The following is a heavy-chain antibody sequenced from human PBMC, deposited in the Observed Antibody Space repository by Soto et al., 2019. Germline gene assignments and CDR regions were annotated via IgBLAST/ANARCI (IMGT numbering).Heavy chain of an antibody. D-gene: IGHD4-17*01. J-gene: IGHJ4*02. V-gene: IGHV3-48*01. CDR2: ISASTTSI. Sequence: LRLSCAASGFTFRSYSMNWVRQAPGKGLDWISYISASTTSIYYADSVQGRFTISRDNAKNSLYLQITSLRAEDTAVYYCAKDDYGGNSDHFDHWGQGTLVTVSS. CDR1: GFTFRSYS. CDR3: AKDDYGGNSDHFDH.